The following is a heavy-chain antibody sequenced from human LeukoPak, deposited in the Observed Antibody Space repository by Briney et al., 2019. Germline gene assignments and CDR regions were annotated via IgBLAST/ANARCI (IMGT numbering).Heavy chain of an antibody. CDR1: GFTFSSYG. J-gene: IGHJ4*02. CDR2: LGISGDYS. V-gene: IGHV3-23*01. CDR3: ARGGGGNSDFVTSYTGASLSFDY. D-gene: IGHD4-23*01. Sequence: PGGSLRLSCAASGFTFSSYGMSWVRQAPGKGLQWVSSLGISGDYSWYAGSVKGRFTISRDVSKNTLYLQMNSLGVEDTAVYYCARGGGGNSDFVTSYTGASLSFDYWGQGALVTVSS.